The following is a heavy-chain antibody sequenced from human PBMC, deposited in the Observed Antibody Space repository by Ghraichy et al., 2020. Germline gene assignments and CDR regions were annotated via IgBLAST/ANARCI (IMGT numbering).Heavy chain of an antibody. Sequence: GGSLRLSCAASGFTFSSYWMSWVRQAPGKGLEWVANIKQDGSEKYYVDSVKGRFTISRDNAKNSLYLQMNSLRAEDTAVYYCARDCRSSSLRGVPYYYYYGMDVWGQGTTVTVSS. CDR2: IKQDGSEK. J-gene: IGHJ6*02. CDR3: ARDCRSSSLRGVPYYYYYGMDV. CDR1: GFTFSSYW. V-gene: IGHV3-7*01. D-gene: IGHD6-6*01.